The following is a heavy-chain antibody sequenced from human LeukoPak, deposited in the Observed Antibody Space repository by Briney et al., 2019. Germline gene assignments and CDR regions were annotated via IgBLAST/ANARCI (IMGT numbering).Heavy chain of an antibody. Sequence: GGSLRLSCAASGFTVSTNYMTWVRQAPGKGLEWVSIIYSGGSTYYTDSVKGRFTISRDNSKNTLYLQMNSLRAEDTAVHYCAREVLYSFDIWGQGTMVTVSS. D-gene: IGHD2-21*01. CDR1: GFTVSTNY. V-gene: IGHV3-53*01. CDR2: IYSGGST. CDR3: AREVLYSFDI. J-gene: IGHJ3*02.